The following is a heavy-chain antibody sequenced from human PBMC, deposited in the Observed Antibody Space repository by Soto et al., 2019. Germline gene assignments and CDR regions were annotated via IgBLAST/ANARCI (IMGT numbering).Heavy chain of an antibody. CDR3: ARGVSAGVDY. J-gene: IGHJ4*02. V-gene: IGHV1-8*01. CDR2: MQPSTGRT. D-gene: IGHD1-26*01. CDR1: GYSFTSLD. Sequence: ASVKVSCKASGYSFTSLDINWVRQTAGQGLEWMGWMQPSTGRTGYAQKFQGRVTMTRDTSTNTAYMELTTLTSDDTAFYYCARGVSAGVDYWGQGTLGTVS.